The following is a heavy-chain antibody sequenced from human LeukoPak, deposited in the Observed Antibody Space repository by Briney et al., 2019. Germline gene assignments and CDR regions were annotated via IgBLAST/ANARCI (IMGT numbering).Heavy chain of an antibody. J-gene: IGHJ5*02. D-gene: IGHD2-2*01. Sequence: GGSLRLSCAASGFTFSSYGMHWVRQAPGKGLEWVAFIRYDGSDKYYADSVKGRFTISRDNSKNTLYLQMNSLRAEDTAVYYCAKDHWVVQDPWGQGTLVTVSS. CDR3: AKDHWVVQDP. V-gene: IGHV3-30*02. CDR2: IRYDGSDK. CDR1: GFTFSSYG.